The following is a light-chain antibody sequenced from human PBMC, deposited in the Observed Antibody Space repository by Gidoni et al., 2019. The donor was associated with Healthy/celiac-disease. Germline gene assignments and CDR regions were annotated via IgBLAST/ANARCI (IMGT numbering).Light chain of an antibody. Sequence: DLVMPQSPDSLAVSLGERATINCKSSQSVLYSSNNMNYLAWYQQKPGQPPKLLIYWASTRESGVPARFSGSGSGTDFTLTISSLQAEDVAVYYCQQYYSTPLTFGGXTKVEIK. CDR3: QQYYSTPLT. V-gene: IGKV4-1*01. J-gene: IGKJ4*01. CDR1: QSVLYSSNNMNY. CDR2: WAS.